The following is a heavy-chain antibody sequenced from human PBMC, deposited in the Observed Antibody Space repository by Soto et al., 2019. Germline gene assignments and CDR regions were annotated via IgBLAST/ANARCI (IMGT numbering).Heavy chain of an antibody. D-gene: IGHD5-18*01. J-gene: IGHJ4*02. V-gene: IGHV3-7*01. CDR3: ARSGGTAMGTTMFDY. CDR2: IKQDGSEK. Sequence: EVQLVESGGGLVQLGGSLRLSCAASGFTFSSYWMSWVRQAPGKGLEWVANIKQDGSEKYYVDSVKGRFTISRDNAKNSLYLQMNSLRAEDTAVYYCARSGGTAMGTTMFDYWGQGTLVTVSS. CDR1: GFTFSSYW.